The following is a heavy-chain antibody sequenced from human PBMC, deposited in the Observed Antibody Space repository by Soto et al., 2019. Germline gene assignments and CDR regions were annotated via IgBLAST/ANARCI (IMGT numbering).Heavy chain of an antibody. J-gene: IGHJ5*02. CDR2: INPNSGGT. D-gene: IGHD3-22*01. CDR1: GYTFTGYY. CDR3: ARQVPPIVVVTKHANWFDP. V-gene: IGHV1-2*04. Sequence: ASVKVSCTASGYTFTGYYMHWVRQAPGQGLEWMGWINPNSGGTNYAQKFQGWVTMTRDTSISTAYMELSRLRSDDTAVYYCARQVPPIVVVTKHANWFDPWGQGTLVTVSS.